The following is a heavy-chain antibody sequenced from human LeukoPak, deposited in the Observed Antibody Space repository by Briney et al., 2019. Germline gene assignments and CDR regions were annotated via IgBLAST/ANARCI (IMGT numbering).Heavy chain of an antibody. CDR1: GGSISSSSYY. CDR3: ARHEYRVAVPGTGWFDP. D-gene: IGHD6-19*01. Sequence: SETLSLTCTVSGGSISSSSYYWGWIRQPPGKGLEWIGSIYYSGSTYYNPSLKSRVTISVDTSKNQFSLKLSSVTAADTAVYYCARHEYRVAVPGTGWFDPWGQATLVTVSS. J-gene: IGHJ5*02. V-gene: IGHV4-39*01. CDR2: IYYSGST.